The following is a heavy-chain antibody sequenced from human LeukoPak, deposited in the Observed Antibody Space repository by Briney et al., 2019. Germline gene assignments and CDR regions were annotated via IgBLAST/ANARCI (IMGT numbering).Heavy chain of an antibody. D-gene: IGHD3-3*01. CDR1: GYSLTSFY. J-gene: IGHJ6*03. Sequence: ASVTVSCILSGYSLTSFYMHWVRQAPGQVIEWMGIINTSVGRTRHARKCQGRVTMTRDTSTSTVYMELSSLRSEDTAVYYCARVRYYDFCSGYYTGYYYYMDVWGKGTMVTVSS. CDR2: INTSVGRT. CDR3: ARVRYYDFCSGYYTGYYYYMDV. V-gene: IGHV1-46*01.